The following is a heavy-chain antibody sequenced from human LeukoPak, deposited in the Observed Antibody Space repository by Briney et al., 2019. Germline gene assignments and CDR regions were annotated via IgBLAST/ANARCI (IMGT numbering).Heavy chain of an antibody. J-gene: IGHJ6*03. CDR1: GGSFSGYY. Sequence: SETLSLTCAVYGGSFSGYYWSWIRQPPGKGLEWIGEINHSGSTYYNPSLKSRVTISVDTSKNQFSLKLSSVTAADTAVYYCARGFEDYFLYPYYMDVWGKGTTVTVSS. CDR3: ARGFEDYFLYPYYMDV. V-gene: IGHV4-34*01. D-gene: IGHD2/OR15-2a*01. CDR2: INHSGST.